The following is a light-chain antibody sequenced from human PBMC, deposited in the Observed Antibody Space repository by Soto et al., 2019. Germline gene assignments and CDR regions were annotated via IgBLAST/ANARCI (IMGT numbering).Light chain of an antibody. J-gene: IGLJ3*02. V-gene: IGLV3-21*02. CDR3: QVWDSDRAV. Sequence: SYELTQPPSVSVSPGQTARITCSGDELPKKYVYWHQQKAGQAPVLVIYEDSERPSGIPERFSGSNSGNTATLTITRVEAGDEADYYCQVWDSDRAVFGGGTKLTVL. CDR1: ELPKKY. CDR2: EDS.